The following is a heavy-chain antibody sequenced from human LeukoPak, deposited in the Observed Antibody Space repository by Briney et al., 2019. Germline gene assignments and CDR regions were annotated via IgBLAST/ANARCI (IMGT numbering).Heavy chain of an antibody. V-gene: IGHV3-21*01. CDR1: GFTFTSYS. Sequence: GGSQRLSCAASGFTFTSYSINWVRQAPGKGLEWVSSISSSSSYIYYADSVKGRFTISRDNAKNSLYLQMNSLRAEDTAVYYCARDLSEYSSGFDPWGQGTLVTVSS. J-gene: IGHJ5*02. CDR3: ARDLSEYSSGFDP. D-gene: IGHD6-6*01. CDR2: ISSSSSYI.